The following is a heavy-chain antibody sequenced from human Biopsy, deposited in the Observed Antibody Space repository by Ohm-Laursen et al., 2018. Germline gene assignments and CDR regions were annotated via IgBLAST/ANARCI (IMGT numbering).Heavy chain of an antibody. CDR1: GYIFTSYY. CDR2: INPSGEST. V-gene: IGHV1-46*01. J-gene: IGHJ4*02. Sequence: GASVTVSCKTSGYIFTSYYIHWARQAPGHGLGWLASINPSGESTTYAQRFQVRLIMTRDTSTSSIYMKLSSLRSEEAAIYFCERAVAGTGGDFDSWGQGTLVTVSS. CDR3: ERAVAGTGGDFDS. D-gene: IGHD6-19*01.